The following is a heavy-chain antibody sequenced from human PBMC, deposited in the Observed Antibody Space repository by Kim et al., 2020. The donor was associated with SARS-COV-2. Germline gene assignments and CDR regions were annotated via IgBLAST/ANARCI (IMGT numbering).Heavy chain of an antibody. D-gene: IGHD3-10*01. CDR1: GGSISSYY. V-gene: IGHV4-59*08. Sequence: SETLSLTCTVSGGSISSYYWSWIRQPPGKGLEWIGYIYYSGSTNYNPSLKSRVTISVDTSKNQFSLKLSSVTAADTAVYYCARQFYYGSGSYDAFDIWGQGTMVTVSS. J-gene: IGHJ3*02. CDR2: IYYSGST. CDR3: ARQFYYGSGSYDAFDI.